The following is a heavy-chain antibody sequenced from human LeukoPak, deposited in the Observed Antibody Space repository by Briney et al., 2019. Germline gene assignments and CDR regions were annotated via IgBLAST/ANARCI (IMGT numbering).Heavy chain of an antibody. J-gene: IGHJ3*02. D-gene: IGHD3-10*01. V-gene: IGHV3-23*01. Sequence: PGGSLRLSCAASGFTFSGYAMSWVRQAPGKGLEWVSAISGSGGSTYYADSVKGRFTISRDNSKNTLYLQMNSLRAEDTAVYYCVTYYGSGSKHDAFDIWGQGTMVTVSS. CDR1: GFTFSGYA. CDR2: ISGSGGST. CDR3: VTYYGSGSKHDAFDI.